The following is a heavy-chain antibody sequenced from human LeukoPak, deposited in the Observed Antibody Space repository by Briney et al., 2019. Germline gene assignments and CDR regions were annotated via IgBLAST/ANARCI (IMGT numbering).Heavy chain of an antibody. Sequence: SETLSLTCAVYGGSFSGYYWSWIRQPPGKGLEWIGEINHSGSTNYNPSLKSRVTISVDTSKNQFSLKLSSVTAADTAVYYCARRPPRVRYYDSSGSLDYWGQGTLVTVSS. CDR3: ARRPPRVRYYDSSGSLDY. J-gene: IGHJ4*02. CDR1: GGSFSGYY. CDR2: INHSGST. D-gene: IGHD3-22*01. V-gene: IGHV4-34*01.